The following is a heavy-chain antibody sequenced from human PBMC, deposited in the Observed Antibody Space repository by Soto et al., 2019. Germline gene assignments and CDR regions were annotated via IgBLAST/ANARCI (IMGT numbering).Heavy chain of an antibody. D-gene: IGHD1-26*01. CDR1: GFTFSSYS. V-gene: IGHV3-21*01. CDR3: ARDGALVGATWYYGMDV. CDR2: ISSSSSYI. J-gene: IGHJ6*02. Sequence: GGSLRLSCAASGFTFSSYSMNWVRQAPGKGLEWVSSISSSSSYIYYADSVKGRFTISRDNAKNSLYLQMNSLRAEDTAVYYCARDGALVGATWYYGMDVWGQGTTVTVSS.